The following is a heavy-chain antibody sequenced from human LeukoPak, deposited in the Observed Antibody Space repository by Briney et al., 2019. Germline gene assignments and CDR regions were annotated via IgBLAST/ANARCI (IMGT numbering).Heavy chain of an antibody. CDR3: AKDGDSGYDLYYFDY. D-gene: IGHD5-12*01. J-gene: IGHJ4*02. V-gene: IGHV3-9*03. CDR2: ISWNSGSI. CDR1: GFTFDDYA. Sequence: GRSLRLSCAASGFTFDDYAMHWVRQAPGKGLEWVSGISWNSGSIGYADSVKGRFTISRDNAKNSLYLQMNSQRAEDMALYYCAKDGDSGYDLYYFDYWGQGTLVTVSS.